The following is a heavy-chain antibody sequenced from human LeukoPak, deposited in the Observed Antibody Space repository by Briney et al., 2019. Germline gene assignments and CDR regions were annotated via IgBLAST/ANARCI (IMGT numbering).Heavy chain of an antibody. V-gene: IGHV3-15*01. CDR2: IKSKADGGTT. D-gene: IGHD5-24*01. Sequence: KAGTSLRLSCAASGFTFSNAWMSWVRQAPGKGLEWVGRIKSKADGGTTDYAAPVKGRFTISRDDSENTLYMQMNSLKTEDTAVYYCTIPAPLQWVDAFDIWGQGTMVTVSS. CDR1: GFTFSNAW. CDR3: TIPAPLQWVDAFDI. J-gene: IGHJ3*02.